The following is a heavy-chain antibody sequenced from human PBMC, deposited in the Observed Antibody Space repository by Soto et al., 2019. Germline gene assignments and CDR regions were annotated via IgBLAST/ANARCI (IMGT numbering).Heavy chain of an antibody. CDR2: IYHSGST. CDR1: GGCISSGGYS. Sequence: KPSESLSLTCAVSGGCISSGGYSWSWKRQPPGKGLEWIGYIYHSGSTYYNPSLKSRATISVDRSKNQFSLKLSSVTAADTAVYYCARGSYSGYDFAFGIWGQGTMVTVSS. J-gene: IGHJ3*02. D-gene: IGHD5-12*01. CDR3: ARGSYSGYDFAFGI. V-gene: IGHV4-30-2*01.